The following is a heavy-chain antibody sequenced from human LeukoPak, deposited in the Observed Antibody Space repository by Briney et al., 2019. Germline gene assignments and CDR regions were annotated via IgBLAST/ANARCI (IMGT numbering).Heavy chain of an antibody. V-gene: IGHV3-30*02. D-gene: IGHD6-13*01. CDR1: GFTFSSYG. CDR3: AKAGRSSWDAFDY. Sequence: GGSLRLSCAASGFTFSSYGMHWVRQAPGKGLEWVAFMRYDGSNEYYVDSVKGRFIISRDNSKNTLYLQMNSLRGEDRAVYYCAKAGRSSWDAFDYWGQGTLVTVSS. J-gene: IGHJ4*02. CDR2: MRYDGSNE.